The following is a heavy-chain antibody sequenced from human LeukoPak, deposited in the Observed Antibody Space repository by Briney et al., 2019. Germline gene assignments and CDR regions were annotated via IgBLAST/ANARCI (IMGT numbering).Heavy chain of an antibody. J-gene: IGHJ3*02. CDR2: IYTSGST. D-gene: IGHD2-21*01. CDR3: ARGIPSSLPTAFDI. Sequence: SETLSLTCTVSGGSISRYYWSWIRQPAGKGLEWIGRIYTSGSTNYNPSLKSRVTMSVDTSKNQFSLKLSSVTAADTAVYYCARGIPSSLPTAFDIWGQGTMVTVSS. V-gene: IGHV4-4*07. CDR1: GGSISRYY.